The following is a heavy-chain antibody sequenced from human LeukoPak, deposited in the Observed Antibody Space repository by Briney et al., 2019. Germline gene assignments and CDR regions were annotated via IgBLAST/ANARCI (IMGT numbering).Heavy chain of an antibody. V-gene: IGHV3-23*01. D-gene: IGHD2-15*01. Sequence: GGSLRLSCAASGFTFSRYWMSWVRQAPGTGLEWVSAISGSGGSTYYADSVKGRFTISRDNSKNTLYLQMNSLRAEDTAVYYCAKDYMILLRWGQGTLVTVSS. CDR1: GFTFSRYW. J-gene: IGHJ4*02. CDR3: AKDYMILLR. CDR2: ISGSGGST.